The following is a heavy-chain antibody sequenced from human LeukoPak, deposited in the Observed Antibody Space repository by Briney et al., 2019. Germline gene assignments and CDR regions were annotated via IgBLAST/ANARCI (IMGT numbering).Heavy chain of an antibody. CDR1: GGSISSYY. CDR2: IYNSGSM. D-gene: IGHD2-2*01. Sequence: PSETLSLTCTVSGGSISSYYWGWIRQPPGKGLEWIGYIYNSGSMNYNPSLKSRVTISVDTSKNQFSLKLSSVTAADTAVYYCARGRDIVVVPAAMPVWFDPWGQGTLVTVSS. V-gene: IGHV4-59*01. CDR3: ARGRDIVVVPAAMPVWFDP. J-gene: IGHJ5*02.